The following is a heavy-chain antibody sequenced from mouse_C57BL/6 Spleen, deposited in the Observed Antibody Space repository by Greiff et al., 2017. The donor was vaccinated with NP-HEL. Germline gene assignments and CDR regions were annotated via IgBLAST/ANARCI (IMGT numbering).Heavy chain of an antibody. CDR2: IYPGDGDT. Sequence: QVQLKESGPELVKPGASVKISCKASGYAFSSSWMNWVKQRTGKGLEWIGRIYPGDGDTNYNGKFKGKATLTADKSSSTAYMQLSSLTSEDSAVYFCARWAYGYDDYYAMDYGGQGTSVTVSS. CDR1: GYAFSSSW. D-gene: IGHD2-2*01. V-gene: IGHV1-82*01. J-gene: IGHJ4*01. CDR3: ARWAYGYDDYYAMDY.